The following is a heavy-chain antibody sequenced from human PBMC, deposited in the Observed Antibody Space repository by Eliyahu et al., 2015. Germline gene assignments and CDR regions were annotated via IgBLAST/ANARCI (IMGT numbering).Heavy chain of an antibody. CDR2: VIAHGRDT. J-gene: IGHJ4*02. D-gene: IGHD4-11*01. CDR1: GXTFSDYA. V-gene: IGHV3-23*01. CDR3: TKQRGFTVTRGIDY. Sequence: EVQLXESXXAXVQPGXSLRLSCXASGXTFSDYAMSWVRQXPGKGLEWVSGVIAHGRDTYYADSMNGRFTISRDTSNHMVFLQMDRLRVEDTAVYYCTKQRGFTVTRGIDYWGQGTLVTVSS.